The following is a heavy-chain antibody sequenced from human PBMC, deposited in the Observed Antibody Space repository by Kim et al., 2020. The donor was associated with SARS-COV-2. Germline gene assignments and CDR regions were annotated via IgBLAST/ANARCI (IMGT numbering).Heavy chain of an antibody. J-gene: IGHJ4*02. CDR3: AKDMGGPVAQYYFDY. V-gene: IGHV3-9*01. D-gene: IGHD6-19*01. Sequence: DSVKGRFTISRDNAKNSLYLQMNSLRAEDTALYYCAKDMGGPVAQYYFDYWGQGTLVTVSS.